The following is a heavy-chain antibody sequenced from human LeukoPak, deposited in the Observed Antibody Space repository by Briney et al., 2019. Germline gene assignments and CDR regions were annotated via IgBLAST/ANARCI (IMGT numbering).Heavy chain of an antibody. Sequence: SQTLSLTCTVTGASVNSDSYYWSWIRQPPGQGLEWIGYIFNSGTTYYIPSLRSRVIISLDTSKNQFSLKMSSVTAADTAVYFCADTYGNWGQGTLVTVSS. CDR3: ADTYGN. J-gene: IGHJ4*02. D-gene: IGHD5-18*01. CDR2: IFNSGTT. CDR1: GASVNSDSYY. V-gene: IGHV4-30-4*08.